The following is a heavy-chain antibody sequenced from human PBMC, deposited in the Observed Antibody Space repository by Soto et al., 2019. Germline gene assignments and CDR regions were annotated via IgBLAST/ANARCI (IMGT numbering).Heavy chain of an antibody. CDR2: MNEAGGTT. CDR1: GFTFSSYW. V-gene: IGHV3-74*02. Sequence: EVQLVESGGGLVRPGGSLRLSCAASGFTFSSYWMHWVRQAPGKGLVWVSRMNEAGGTTDYADSVKGRFTISRDNAKNTLYLQINSLRVEDTAVYYCASDLSGRADVWGQGTTGTVYS. J-gene: IGHJ6*02. CDR3: ASDLSGRADV. D-gene: IGHD3-10*01.